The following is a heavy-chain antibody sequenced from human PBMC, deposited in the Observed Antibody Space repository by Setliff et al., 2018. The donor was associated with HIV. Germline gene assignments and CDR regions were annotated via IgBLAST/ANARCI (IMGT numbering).Heavy chain of an antibody. CDR2: ISSSGSYI. D-gene: IGHD1-26*01. CDR1: GFTFSSYE. J-gene: IGHJ4*02. Sequence: SLRLSCAASGFTFSSYEMNWVRQAPGKGLEWVASISSSGSYIHYADSLKGRFTISRDNAKNSQYLLMSDLRAEDTAVYYCAAVFTGEPGRSLDYWGQGTPVTVSS. V-gene: IGHV3-21*01. CDR3: AAVFTGEPGRSLDY.